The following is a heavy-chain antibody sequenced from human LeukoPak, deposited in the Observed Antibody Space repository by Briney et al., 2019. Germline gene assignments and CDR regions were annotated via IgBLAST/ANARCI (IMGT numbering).Heavy chain of an antibody. D-gene: IGHD6-6*01. CDR3: ARGLSGYASSLGY. CDR1: GFTFSSYW. CDR2: INSDGSST. J-gene: IGHJ4*02. Sequence: GGSLRLSCAASGFTFSSYWMHWVRHAPGKGLVWVSRINSDGSSTSYADSVRGRFSISRDNAKNTLYLQMNSLRAEDTAVYYCARGLSGYASSLGYWGQGTLVTVSA. V-gene: IGHV3-74*01.